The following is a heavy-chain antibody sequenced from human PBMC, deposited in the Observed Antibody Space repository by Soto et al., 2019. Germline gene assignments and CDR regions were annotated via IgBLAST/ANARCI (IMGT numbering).Heavy chain of an antibody. Sequence: QVQLQESGPGLVKPSQTLSLTCTVSSASISSADYYWSWIRQHPGKGLEWIAYIYYSGSTSYNPSLKSRVILSMDTSRDQFSLTLTSVTAADTAVYYCARARSRCGAAGFDYWGQGTLVTVSS. CDR2: IYYSGST. CDR1: SASISSADYY. J-gene: IGHJ4*02. CDR3: ARARSRCGAAGFDY. D-gene: IGHD2-21*01. V-gene: IGHV4-31*03.